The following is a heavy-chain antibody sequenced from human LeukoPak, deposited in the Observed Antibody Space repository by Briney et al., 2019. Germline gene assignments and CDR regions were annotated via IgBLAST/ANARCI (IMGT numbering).Heavy chain of an antibody. D-gene: IGHD3-10*01. V-gene: IGHV4-59*08. CDR2: IYYSGST. J-gene: IGHJ4*02. CDR1: GGSISSYY. Sequence: SETLSLTCTVSGGSISSYYWSWIRQPPGKGLEWIGYIYYSGSTNYNPSLKSRVTISVDTSKNQFSLKLSSVTAADTAVYFCASAVYFGDLTVFDSWGPGTLVTVSS. CDR3: ASAVYFGDLTVFDS.